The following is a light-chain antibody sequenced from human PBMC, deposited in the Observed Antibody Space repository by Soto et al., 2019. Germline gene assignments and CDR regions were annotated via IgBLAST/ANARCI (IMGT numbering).Light chain of an antibody. CDR3: CSFTPRRIWV. CDR2: GVN. V-gene: IGLV2-14*01. CDR1: SSDVGDDKY. Sequence: QSALTQPASVSGSPGQSITVSCTGSSSDVGDDKYVSWYQQQPGKGPNLLIYGVNCRPSGISNLFSGSNSGNTASLPISGLQVEDAAEYCFCSFTPRRIWVFGGGTKVTVL. J-gene: IGLJ3*02.